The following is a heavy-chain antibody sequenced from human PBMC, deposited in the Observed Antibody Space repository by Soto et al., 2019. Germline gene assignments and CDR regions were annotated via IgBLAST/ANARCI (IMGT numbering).Heavy chain of an antibody. CDR2: ISLYSDGT. CDR1: GYTFPSYG. V-gene: IGHV1-18*01. D-gene: IGHD2-2*01. CDR3: ARVVPGAEAWFGP. Sequence: EASVKGSCKASGYTFPSYGSTWVRQSPGQPLEWLGWISLYSDGTNYAQKFQGRVSMTTDTSTTTAYMELRSLRSDDTAVYYCARVVPGAEAWFGPWGQGTLVTVSS. J-gene: IGHJ5*02.